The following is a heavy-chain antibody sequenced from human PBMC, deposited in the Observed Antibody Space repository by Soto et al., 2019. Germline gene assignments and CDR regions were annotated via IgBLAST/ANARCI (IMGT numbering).Heavy chain of an antibody. D-gene: IGHD6-19*01. V-gene: IGHV1-2*02. Sequence: ASVKVSCKASGYTFTAHYLHWVRKAPGEGLEWMGWINPTTDATRYAQKFQGRVSMTRDTSMSTAYLEVKSLRPDDTAVSYCATGDSSWVSSFGPWGRGTLVTVSS. J-gene: IGHJ5*02. CDR2: INPTTDAT. CDR3: ATGDSSWVSSFGP. CDR1: GYTFTAHY.